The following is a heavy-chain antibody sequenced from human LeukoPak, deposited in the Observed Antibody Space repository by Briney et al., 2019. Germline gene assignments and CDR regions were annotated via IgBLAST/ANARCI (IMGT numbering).Heavy chain of an antibody. CDR3: ARPKNSGWYVFDY. CDR2: INPNSGGT. J-gene: IGHJ4*02. D-gene: IGHD6-19*01. CDR1: GYTFTGYY. Sequence: ASVKVSCKASGYTFTGYYMHWVRQARGQGLEWMGWINPNSGGTNYAQKFQGRVTMTRDTSISTAYMELSRLRSDDTAVYYCARPKNSGWYVFDYWGQGTLVTVSS. V-gene: IGHV1-2*02.